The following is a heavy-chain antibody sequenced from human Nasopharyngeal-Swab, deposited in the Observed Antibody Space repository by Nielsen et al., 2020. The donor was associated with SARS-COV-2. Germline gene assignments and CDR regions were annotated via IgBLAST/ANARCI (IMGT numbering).Heavy chain of an antibody. CDR2: MSNDGNNK. J-gene: IGHJ4*02. CDR3: ASRPPH. CDR1: GFTFSSYT. V-gene: IGHV3-30-3*01. Sequence: GESLKISCAASGFTFSSYTLHWVRQAPGKGLEWVAVMSNDGNNKYYADSVKGRFTISRDNSKNTLYLQMNSLRAEDTAVYYCASRPPHWGQGTLVTVSS.